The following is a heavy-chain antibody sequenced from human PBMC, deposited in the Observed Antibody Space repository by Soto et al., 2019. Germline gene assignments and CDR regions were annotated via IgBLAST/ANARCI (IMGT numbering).Heavy chain of an antibody. CDR1: GGSFSGYY. Sequence: SETLSLTCAVYGGSFSGYYWSWIRQPPGKGLEWIGEINHSGSTNYNPSLKSRVTISVDTSKNQFSLKLSSVTAADTAVYYCARAGRSTIFGVDRHKLYAFDIWGQGTMVTVSS. V-gene: IGHV4-34*01. J-gene: IGHJ3*02. D-gene: IGHD3-3*01. CDR2: INHSGST. CDR3: ARAGRSTIFGVDRHKLYAFDI.